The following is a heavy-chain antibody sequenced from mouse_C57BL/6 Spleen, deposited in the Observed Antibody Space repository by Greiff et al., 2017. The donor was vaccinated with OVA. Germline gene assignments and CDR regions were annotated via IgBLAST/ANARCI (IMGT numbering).Heavy chain of an antibody. J-gene: IGHJ2*01. CDR1: GYTFTSYW. Sequence: VKLQQPGAELVMPGASVKLSCKASGYTFTSYWMHWVKQRPGQGLEWIGEIDPSDSYTNYNQKFKGKSTLTVDKSSSTAYMQLSSLTSEDSAVYYCARRGSSGYDYWGQGTTLTVSS. CDR2: IDPSDSYT. CDR3: ARRGSSGYDY. D-gene: IGHD3-2*02. V-gene: IGHV1-69*01.